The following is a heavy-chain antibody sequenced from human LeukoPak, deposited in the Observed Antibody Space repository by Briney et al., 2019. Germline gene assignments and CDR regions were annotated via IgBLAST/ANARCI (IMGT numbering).Heavy chain of an antibody. D-gene: IGHD3-22*01. CDR1: GYTFTSYG. J-gene: IGHJ6*02. CDR2: ISAYNGNT. Sequence: ASVKVSCKASGYTFTSYGISWVRQAPGQGLEWLGWISAYNGNTNYAQKFQGRVTMTTDTSTSTVYMELRSLRSDDTAVYYCARVCDSRDHTYYYGMDVWGQGTTVTVSS. CDR3: ARVCDSRDHTYYYGMDV. V-gene: IGHV1-18*01.